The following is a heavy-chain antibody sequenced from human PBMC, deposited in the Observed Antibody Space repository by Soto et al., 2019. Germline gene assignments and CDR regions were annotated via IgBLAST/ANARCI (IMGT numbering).Heavy chain of an antibody. CDR2: ISGSDGKT. CDR3: AKWSYLDY. CDR1: GFTFTKAW. Sequence: GGSLRLSCAASGFTFTKAWMTWVRQAPGKGLEWVATISGSDGKTYYADSVKGRFSISRDTSRNTLYLQMNSLRADDTAIYYCAKWSYLDYWGQGTRVTVSS. D-gene: IGHD3-3*01. V-gene: IGHV3-23*01. J-gene: IGHJ4*02.